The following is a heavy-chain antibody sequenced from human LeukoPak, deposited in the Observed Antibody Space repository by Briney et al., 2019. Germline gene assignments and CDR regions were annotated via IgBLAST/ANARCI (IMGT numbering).Heavy chain of an antibody. V-gene: IGHV3-23*01. CDR3: AKTLFGVAIVLDS. Sequence: GGSLRLSCAASGFTFSSYAMSWVRQPPGKGLEWVSVIRHSDDSTYNADSVKGRFTISRDISKNTLYLQMNSLSAEDTAIYYCAKTLFGVAIVLDSWGPGTLVTVSS. D-gene: IGHD3-3*01. CDR2: IRHSDDST. J-gene: IGHJ4*02. CDR1: GFTFSSYA.